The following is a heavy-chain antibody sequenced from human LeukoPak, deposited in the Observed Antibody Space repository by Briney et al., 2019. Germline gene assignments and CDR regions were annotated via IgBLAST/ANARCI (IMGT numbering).Heavy chain of an antibody. V-gene: IGHV4-34*01. CDR3: ARRDYLDHFYYIDV. CDR2: IKPSGRT. D-gene: IGHD3-10*01. CDR1: GGSFNDYY. J-gene: IGHJ6*03. Sequence: PSETLSLTCAVYGGSFNDYYWIWIRQPPGKGLEWIGEIKPSGRTNYNPSLESQVTISVDTSKNHFSLKLSSVTAADTAVYYCARRDYLDHFYYIDVWDKGNTVTVSS.